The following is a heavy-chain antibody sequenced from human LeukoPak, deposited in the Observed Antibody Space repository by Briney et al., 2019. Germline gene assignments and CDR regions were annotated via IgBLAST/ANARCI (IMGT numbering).Heavy chain of an antibody. D-gene: IGHD2/OR15-2a*01. CDR3: AKDRLTFSYYFDY. V-gene: IGHV3-30*18. Sequence: GESLRLSCDASGFTFSSHGMHCLRQAPRKGLEWVTIISSDGSYKFYADSVKGRFTISRDNSKNTLYLQMNSLRAEDTALYYCAKDRLTFSYYFDYWGQGTLVTVSS. CDR1: GFTFSSHG. CDR2: ISSDGSYK. J-gene: IGHJ4*02.